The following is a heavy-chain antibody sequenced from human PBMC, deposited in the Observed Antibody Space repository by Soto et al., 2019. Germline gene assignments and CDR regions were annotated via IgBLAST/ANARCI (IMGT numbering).Heavy chain of an antibody. D-gene: IGHD6-13*01. CDR2: ISAYNGNT. V-gene: IGHV1-18*01. CDR3: ARDKRQQQMIYYYYYYMDV. Sequence: ASVKVSCKASGYTFTSYGISWVRQAPGQGLEWMGWISAYNGNTNYAQKLQGRVTMTTDTSTSTAYMELRSLRSDDTAVYYCARDKRQQQMIYYYYYYMDVWGKGTTVTVSS. J-gene: IGHJ6*03. CDR1: GYTFTSYG.